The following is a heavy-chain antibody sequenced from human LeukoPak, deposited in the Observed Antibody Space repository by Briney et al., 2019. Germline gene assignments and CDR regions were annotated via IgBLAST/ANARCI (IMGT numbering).Heavy chain of an antibody. J-gene: IGHJ3*02. CDR3: ARERGVAVNDAFDI. D-gene: IGHD6-19*01. CDR2: IYYSETT. Sequence: PSETLSLTCTVSGGSIKNYYWSWIRQPPGKGLEWIGYIYYSETTNYNPSLKSRVTISVDTSKKQFSLKLYSVTAADTAVYYCARERGVAVNDAFDIWGQGTMVTVSS. V-gene: IGHV4-59*01. CDR1: GGSIKNYY.